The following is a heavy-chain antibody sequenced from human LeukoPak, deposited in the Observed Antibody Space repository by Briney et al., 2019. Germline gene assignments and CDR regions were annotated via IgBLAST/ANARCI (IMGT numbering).Heavy chain of an antibody. J-gene: IGHJ4*02. CDR3: ARGSYYDSSGYCPDY. Sequence: ASVKVSCKASGYTFTSYYMHWVRQAPGQGLEWMGIINPSGGSTSYAQKFQGRVTMTRDMSTSTVYMELGSLRSEDTAVYYCARGSYYDSSGYCPDYWGQGTLVTVSS. V-gene: IGHV1-46*01. CDR2: INPSGGST. CDR1: GYTFTSYY. D-gene: IGHD3-22*01.